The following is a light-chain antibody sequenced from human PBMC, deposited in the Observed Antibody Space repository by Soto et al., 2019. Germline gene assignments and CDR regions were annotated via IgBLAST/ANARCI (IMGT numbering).Light chain of an antibody. CDR1: QSIANW. J-gene: IGKJ1*01. V-gene: IGKV1-5*01. CDR3: QQGWA. CDR2: DAS. Sequence: DIPMTQSPSTLSASVGDRVTITCRASQSIANWLAWYQQRPGKAPKLLIYDASTLASGVPSRFSGSGSGAEFTLTISSLQPEDFATYYCQQGWAFGQGTKVDIK.